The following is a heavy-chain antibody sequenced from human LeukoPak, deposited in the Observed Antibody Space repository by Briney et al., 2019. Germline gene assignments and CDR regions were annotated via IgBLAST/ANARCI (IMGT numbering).Heavy chain of an antibody. CDR2: IIPIFGTA. CDR1: GYTFTSYD. D-gene: IGHD4-17*01. J-gene: IGHJ5*02. V-gene: IGHV1-69*05. Sequence: SVKVSCKASGYTFTSYDINWVRQAPGQGLEWMGGIIPIFGTANYAQKFQGRVTITTDESTSTAYMELSSLRSEDTAVYYCAGCLVYGDYVGWFDPWGQGTLVTVSS. CDR3: AGCLVYGDYVGWFDP.